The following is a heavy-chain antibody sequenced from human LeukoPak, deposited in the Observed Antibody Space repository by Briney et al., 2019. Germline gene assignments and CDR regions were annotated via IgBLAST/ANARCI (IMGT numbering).Heavy chain of an antibody. CDR2: ICPGDSDT. CDR3: ARHGGSIPYYDILTGFDP. Sequence: RGESLEISCKGSGYSFTSYWIGWVRQMPGKGLEWMGIICPGDSDTRYSPSFQGQVTISADKSISTAYLQWSSLKASDTAMYYCARHGGSIPYYDILTGFDPWGQGTLVTVSS. D-gene: IGHD3-9*01. CDR1: GYSFTSYW. V-gene: IGHV5-51*01. J-gene: IGHJ5*02.